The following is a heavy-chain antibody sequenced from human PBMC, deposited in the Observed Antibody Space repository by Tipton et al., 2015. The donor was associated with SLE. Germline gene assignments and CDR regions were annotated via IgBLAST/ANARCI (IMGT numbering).Heavy chain of an antibody. CDR3: AQRVGRNEGPFDY. J-gene: IGHJ4*02. Sequence: GSLRLSCTASGFTFSRYGMHWVRQAPGKGLEWVAFIQSDGGDKSYADSVKGRFTISRDNSKNTLYLQMNSLRPQDTAVYYCAQRVGRNEGPFDYWGQGTLVTVSS. CDR1: GFTFSRYG. V-gene: IGHV3-30*02. CDR2: IQSDGGDK. D-gene: IGHD1-1*01.